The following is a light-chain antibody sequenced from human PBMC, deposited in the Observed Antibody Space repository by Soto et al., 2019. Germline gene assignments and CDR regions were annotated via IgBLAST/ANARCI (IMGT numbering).Light chain of an antibody. V-gene: IGKV3-15*01. CDR2: GAS. Sequence: EIVMTQSPATLSVSPGERATLSCRASQSVSSNLAWYQQKRGQAPRLLIYGASTRATGIPARFSGSGSGTEFTLTISSLQSEDFAVYYCQHYNNWPPLTFGGGTKVEI. CDR3: QHYNNWPPLT. CDR1: QSVSSN. J-gene: IGKJ4*01.